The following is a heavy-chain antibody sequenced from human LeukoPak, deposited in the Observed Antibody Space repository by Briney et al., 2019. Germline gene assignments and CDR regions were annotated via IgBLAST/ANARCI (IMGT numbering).Heavy chain of an antibody. Sequence: GASVKVSCKAFGYTFTSNYMHWVRQAPGQGPEWMGVISPSGGSTTYAQKFQGRVTLTRDMSTSTDYLELSSLRSEDTAVYYCAREGGSYSTAEYFQHWGQGTLVTVSS. D-gene: IGHD1-26*01. CDR3: AREGGSYSTAEYFQH. J-gene: IGHJ1*01. CDR2: ISPSGGST. V-gene: IGHV1-46*01. CDR1: GYTFTSNY.